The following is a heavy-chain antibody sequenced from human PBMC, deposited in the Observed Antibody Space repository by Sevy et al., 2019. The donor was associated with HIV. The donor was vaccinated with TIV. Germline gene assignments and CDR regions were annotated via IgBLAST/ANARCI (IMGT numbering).Heavy chain of an antibody. D-gene: IGHD5-18*01. V-gene: IGHV4-39*01. J-gene: IGHJ4*02. CDR1: GDSISSTTYF. CDR2: IYYTGST. Sequence: SETLSLTCTVSGDSISSTTYFWAWIRQPPGKGLEWIGSIYYTGSTYYSPSLQSRVTISVDTSKSQFSLRLSSVTAPATAVYYCASRYSSGYNFDFWGQGSLVTVSS. CDR3: ASRYSSGYNFDF.